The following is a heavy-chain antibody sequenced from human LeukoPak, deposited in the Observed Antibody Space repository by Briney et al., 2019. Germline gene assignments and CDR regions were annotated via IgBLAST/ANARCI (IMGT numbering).Heavy chain of an antibody. J-gene: IGHJ5*02. V-gene: IGHV1-18*01. CDR1: GYTFTNYG. CDR2: ISTYNDNT. D-gene: IGHD1-26*01. Sequence: GASVKVSCKASGYTFTNYGISWVRQAPGQGLEWMGWISTYNDNTNYAQKLQGRVTMTTDTSTSTAYMELRSLRSDDTAVYYCARSGSYYQYDLWGQGTLVTVSS. CDR3: ARSGSYYQYDL.